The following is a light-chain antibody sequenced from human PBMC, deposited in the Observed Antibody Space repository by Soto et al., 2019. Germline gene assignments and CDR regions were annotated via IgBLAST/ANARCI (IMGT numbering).Light chain of an antibody. Sequence: EIVMTQSPATLSVSPGEGATLSCRASQSVSSNLAWYELKPGRAPRLLIYDASTRATGIPARFSGRGSGTEFTLTISSLQSEDFALYYCQQYNNWPRTFGQGTRVESK. CDR2: DAS. J-gene: IGKJ1*01. CDR1: QSVSSN. V-gene: IGKV3-15*01. CDR3: QQYNNWPRT.